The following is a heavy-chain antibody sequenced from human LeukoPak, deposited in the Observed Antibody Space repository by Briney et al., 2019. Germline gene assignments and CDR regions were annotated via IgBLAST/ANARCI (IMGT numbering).Heavy chain of an antibody. CDR2: IYSGGST. V-gene: IGHV3-66*02. CDR1: GFTFSSYA. CDR3: ARVGKDIVVVPAASSYWYFDL. D-gene: IGHD2-2*01. J-gene: IGHJ2*01. Sequence: GGSLRLSCAASGFTFSSYAMSWVRQAPGKGLEWVSVIYSGGSTYYADSVKGRFTISRDNSKNTLYLQMNSLRAEDTAVYYCARVGKDIVVVPAASSYWYFDLWGRGTLVTVSS.